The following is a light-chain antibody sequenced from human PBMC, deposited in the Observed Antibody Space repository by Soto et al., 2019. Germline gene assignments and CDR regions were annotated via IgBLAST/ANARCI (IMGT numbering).Light chain of an antibody. CDR1: HSVDSSY. CDR3: QQYCSYPLT. J-gene: IGKJ4*01. CDR2: ETS. Sequence: EVVLTQSPGALSLSPGERATLSCRASHSVDSSYFAWYQQRPGQAPRLLIYETSSMDTGIPDRFSGSGSGTDFTLTVSRLEPEEFAVYFCQQYCSYPLTFGGGTKVESK. V-gene: IGKV3-20*01.